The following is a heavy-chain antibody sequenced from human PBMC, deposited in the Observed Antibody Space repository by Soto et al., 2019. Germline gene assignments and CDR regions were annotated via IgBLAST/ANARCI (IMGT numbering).Heavy chain of an antibody. D-gene: IGHD1-26*01. CDR1: GYIFSSFG. Sequence: GGALRLSWPASGYIFSSFGMHWVRQAPGLGLEWVALISYDGAKKYYADSVKGRFTISRDISKNTLFLQLNSLRTEDTAMYYCASGSNHYFAHYYYGMYGDGTGTKITVAS. V-gene: IGHV3-33*01. CDR3: ASGSNHYFAHYYYGMYG. J-gene: IGHJ6*01. CDR2: ISYDGAKK.